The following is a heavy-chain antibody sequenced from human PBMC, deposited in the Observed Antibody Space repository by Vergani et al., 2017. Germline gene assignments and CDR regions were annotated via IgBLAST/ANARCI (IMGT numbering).Heavy chain of an antibody. CDR3: ARVNDYWDHGMDV. D-gene: IGHD4-11*01. V-gene: IGHV3-21*01. CDR2: ISSSSSYI. J-gene: IGHJ6*02. CDR1: GFTFSSYS. Sequence: EVQLVESGGGLVKPGGSLRLSCAASGFTFSSYSMNWVRQAPGKGLEWVSSISSSSSYIYYADSVKGRFTISRANAKNSLYLQMNSLRAEDTAVYYCARVNDYWDHGMDVWGQGTTVTVSS.